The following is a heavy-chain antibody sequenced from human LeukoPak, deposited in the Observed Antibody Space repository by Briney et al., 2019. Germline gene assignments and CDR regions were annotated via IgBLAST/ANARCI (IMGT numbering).Heavy chain of an antibody. D-gene: IGHD5-12*01. J-gene: IGHJ4*02. CDR3: ARGFGYSGYGPFDY. CDR1: GGSFSGYC. Sequence: SETLSLTCAVYGGSFSGYCWSWIRQPPGKGLEWIGAINHSGSTNYNPSLKSRVTISLETRKNQTSLKISSVTAPDTAVYLCARGFGYSGYGPFDYWGQGTLGTVSS. V-gene: IGHV4-34*01. CDR2: INHSGST.